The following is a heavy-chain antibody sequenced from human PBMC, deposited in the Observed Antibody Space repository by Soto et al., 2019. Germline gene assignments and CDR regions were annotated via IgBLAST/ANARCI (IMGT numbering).Heavy chain of an antibody. CDR1: GGSISSYY. CDR3: ARDFGYFDWAGAFDI. V-gene: IGHV4-59*01. D-gene: IGHD3-9*01. CDR2: IYYSGST. J-gene: IGHJ3*02. Sequence: QVQLQESGPGLVKPSETLSLTCTVSGGSISSYYWSWIRQPPGKGLEWIGYIYYSGSTNYNPSLKSRVTISVDTSKNQFSLKLSSVTAADTAVYYCARDFGYFDWAGAFDIWGQGTMVTVSS.